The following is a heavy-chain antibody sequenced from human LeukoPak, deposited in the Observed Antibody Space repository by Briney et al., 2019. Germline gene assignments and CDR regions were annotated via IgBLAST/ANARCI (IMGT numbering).Heavy chain of an antibody. Sequence: SETLSLTCTVSGASNGSYYWSWIRQPPGKGLEWIGYIYHSGSTNYNPSLKSRVTISVDTSKNQFSLKLSSVIAADTAVYFCARQDSSSWWEIDYRGQGTLVTVSS. CDR3: ARQDSSSWWEIDY. V-gene: IGHV4-59*08. CDR1: GASNGSYY. J-gene: IGHJ4*02. D-gene: IGHD6-13*01. CDR2: IYHSGST.